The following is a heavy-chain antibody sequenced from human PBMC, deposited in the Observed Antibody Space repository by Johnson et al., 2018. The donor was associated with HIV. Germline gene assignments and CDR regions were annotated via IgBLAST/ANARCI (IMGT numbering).Heavy chain of an antibody. D-gene: IGHD6-13*01. J-gene: IGHJ3*02. CDR1: GFTFSSYD. CDR3: ARGEAADGAFDI. CDR2: IGTAGDT. V-gene: IGHV3-13*01. Sequence: VQLVESGGGLVQPGGSLRLSCAASGFTFSSYDMHWVRQATGKGLEWVSAIGTAGDTYYPGSVKGRFTISRENAKNSLYLQMNSLRAGDTAVYYCARGEAADGAFDIWGQGTMVTVSS.